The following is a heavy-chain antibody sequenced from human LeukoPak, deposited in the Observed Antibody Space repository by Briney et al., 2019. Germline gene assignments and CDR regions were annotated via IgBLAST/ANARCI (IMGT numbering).Heavy chain of an antibody. J-gene: IGHJ4*02. CDR2: ITSSSSYI. V-gene: IGHV3-21*06. D-gene: IGHD6-13*01. CDR1: GFTFTTYT. CDR3: ARGHSSSSFDY. Sequence: GGSLRLSCAASGFTFTTYTMNWVRQAPGKGLEWVSSITSSSSYIYYADSVKGRVTISRDSAKNSLYLRMNSLRAEDTAVCYCARGHSSSSFDYWGQGTLVTVSS.